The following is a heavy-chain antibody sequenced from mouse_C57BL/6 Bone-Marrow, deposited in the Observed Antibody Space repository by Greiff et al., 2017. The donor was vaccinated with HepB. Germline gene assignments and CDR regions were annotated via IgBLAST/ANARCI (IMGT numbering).Heavy chain of an antibody. Sequence: EVQGVESGGGLVKPGGSLKLSCAASGFTFSSYAMSWVRQTPEKRLEWVATISDGGSYTYYPDNVKGRFTISRDNAKNNLYLQMSHLKSEDTAMYYCARASYYYGSSYWYFDVWGTGTTVTVSS. J-gene: IGHJ1*03. CDR2: ISDGGSYT. CDR1: GFTFSSYA. D-gene: IGHD1-1*01. CDR3: ARASYYYGSSYWYFDV. V-gene: IGHV5-4*01.